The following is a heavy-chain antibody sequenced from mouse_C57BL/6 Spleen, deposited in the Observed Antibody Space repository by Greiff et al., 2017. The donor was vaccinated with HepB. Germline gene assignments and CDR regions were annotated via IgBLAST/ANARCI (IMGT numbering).Heavy chain of an antibody. CDR1: GFTFSSYA. D-gene: IGHD2-4*01. CDR3: ANDYEAWFAY. CDR2: ISDGGSYT. V-gene: IGHV5-4*01. Sequence: DVHLVESGGGLVKPGGSLKLSCAASGFTFSSYAMSWVRQTPEKRLEWVATISDGGSYTYYPDNVKGRFTISRDNAKNNLYLQMSHLKSEDTAMYYCANDYEAWFAYWGQGTLVTVSA. J-gene: IGHJ3*01.